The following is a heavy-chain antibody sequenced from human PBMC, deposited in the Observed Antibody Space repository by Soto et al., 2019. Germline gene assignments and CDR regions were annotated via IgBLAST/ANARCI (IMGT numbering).Heavy chain of an antibody. Sequence: QVQLVQSGAEVKKPGASVKVSGKASGYTFTRYDINWVRQATGQGHEWRGWMNPNSGNTGYAQKFQGRVTMTSNTSISTAYMELSSLRSEDTAVYYCARGAVGDFYYYYYMDVWGKGTTVTVSS. D-gene: IGHD3-3*01. CDR2: MNPNSGNT. V-gene: IGHV1-8*01. J-gene: IGHJ6*03. CDR3: ARGAVGDFYYYYYMDV. CDR1: GYTFTRYD.